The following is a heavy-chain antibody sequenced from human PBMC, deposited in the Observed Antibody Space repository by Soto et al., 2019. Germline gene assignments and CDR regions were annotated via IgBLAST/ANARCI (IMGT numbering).Heavy chain of an antibody. D-gene: IGHD3-10*01. Sequence: ASVKVSCKASGYTFTSYGISWVRQAPGQGLEWMGWISAYNGNTNYAQKHQGRVTMTTDTSTSTAYMELRSLRSDDTAVYFCATYYYGSGSQDYYGMDVWGQGTTVTVSS. CDR1: GYTFTSYG. CDR3: ATYYYGSGSQDYYGMDV. CDR2: ISAYNGNT. V-gene: IGHV1-18*01. J-gene: IGHJ6*02.